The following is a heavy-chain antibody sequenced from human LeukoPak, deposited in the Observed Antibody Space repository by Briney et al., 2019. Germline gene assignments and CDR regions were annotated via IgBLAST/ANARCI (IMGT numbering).Heavy chain of an antibody. CDR2: INPNSGGT. V-gene: IGHV1-2*02. D-gene: IGHD4-23*01. CDR3: ARDPGDCGGNRFDY. J-gene: IGHJ4*02. CDR1: GYTFTGYY. Sequence: ASVKVSCKASGYTFTGYYLHWVRQAPGQGLEWMGWINPNSGGTNYAQKFQGRVTMTRDTSISTAYMELSRLRSDDTDVYYCARDPGDCGGNRFDYWGQGTLVTISS.